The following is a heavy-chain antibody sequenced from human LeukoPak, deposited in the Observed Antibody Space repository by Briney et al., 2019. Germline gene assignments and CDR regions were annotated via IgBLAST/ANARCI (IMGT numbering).Heavy chain of an antibody. D-gene: IGHD6-13*01. Sequence: SETLSLTCTVSGGSISSSSYYWGWIRQPPGKGLAWIGSIYYSGSTYYNPSLKSRVTISVDTSKNQFSLKLSSVTAADTAVYYCATTTGYSRQPNDYWGQGTLVTVSS. CDR3: ATTTGYSRQPNDY. CDR1: GGSISSSSYY. V-gene: IGHV4-39*01. J-gene: IGHJ4*02. CDR2: IYYSGST.